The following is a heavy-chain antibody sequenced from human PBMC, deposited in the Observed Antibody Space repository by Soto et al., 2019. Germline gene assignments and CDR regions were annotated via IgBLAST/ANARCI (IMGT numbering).Heavy chain of an antibody. V-gene: IGHV1-69*06. Sequence: ASVKVSCKASGGTFLSYAISWVRQAPGQGLEWMGGIIPRFDTANYAQKFQGRVTITADRSTSTAYMELFSLRSEDAAVYYCATQIASAGTRSKLDPWGQGTLVTVSS. CDR2: IIPRFDTA. CDR3: ATQIASAGTRSKLDP. J-gene: IGHJ5*02. CDR1: GGTFLSYA. D-gene: IGHD6-13*01.